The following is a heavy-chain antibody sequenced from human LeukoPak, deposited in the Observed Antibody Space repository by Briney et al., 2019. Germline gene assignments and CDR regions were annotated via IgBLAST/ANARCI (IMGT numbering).Heavy chain of an antibody. V-gene: IGHV3-53*01. CDR2: IYSGGST. D-gene: IGHD3-22*01. J-gene: IGHJ4*02. CDR1: GFTVSSNY. Sequence: GGSLRLSCAASGFTVSSNYMSWVRQAPGKGLEWVSVIYSGGSTYYADCVKGRFTISRHNSKNTLYLQMNSLRAEDTAVYFCAKRGVVIRVILVGFHKEAYYLGQGALVTVSS. CDR3: AKRGVVIRVILVGFHKEAYY.